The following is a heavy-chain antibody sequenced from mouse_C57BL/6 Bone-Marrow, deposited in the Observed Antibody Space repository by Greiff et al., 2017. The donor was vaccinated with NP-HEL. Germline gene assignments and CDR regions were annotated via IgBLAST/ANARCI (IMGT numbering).Heavy chain of an antibody. V-gene: IGHV1-62-2*01. CDR3: ARHGDYFGSSYGYFDV. D-gene: IGHD1-1*01. Sequence: VQLQQSGAELVKPGASVKLSCKASGYTFTEYTIHWVKQRSGQGLEWIGWFYPGSGSIKYNEKFKDKATLTADKSSRTVYMDLSRVTSEDSAVYFCARHGDYFGSSYGYFDVWGTGTTVTVSS. J-gene: IGHJ1*03. CDR1: GYTFTEYT. CDR2: FYPGSGSI.